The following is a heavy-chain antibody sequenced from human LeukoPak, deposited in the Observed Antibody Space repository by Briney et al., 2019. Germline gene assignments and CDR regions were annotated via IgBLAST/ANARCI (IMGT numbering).Heavy chain of an antibody. J-gene: IGHJ4*02. CDR2: VSGSGGRT. D-gene: IGHD4-17*01. CDR3: AKDPPYGDYGRYYFDY. V-gene: IGHV3-23*01. CDR1: GFTVSSYA. Sequence: GGSLRLSCAASGFTVSSYAMSWVRQAPGKGLEWVSGVSGSGGRTYYADSVKGRFTISRDNSKNTLYLQMNSLRAEDTAVYYCAKDPPYGDYGRYYFDYWGQGTLVTVSS.